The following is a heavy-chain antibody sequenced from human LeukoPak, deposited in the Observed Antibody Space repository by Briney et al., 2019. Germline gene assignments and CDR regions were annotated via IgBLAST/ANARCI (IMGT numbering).Heavy chain of an antibody. CDR1: GYSFADYY. CDR3: ATNILVRDIINWFDP. D-gene: IGHD3-10*01. V-gene: IGHV1-2*02. CDR2: IKPNSGGT. Sequence: GVSVKVSCKASGYSFADYYMHWVRQAPGQGLEWMGWIKPNSGGTRSAQKFQGRVTMTRDTSISTAYMELSSLRYDDTAVYYCATNILVRDIINWFDPWGQGTLVTVSS. J-gene: IGHJ5*02.